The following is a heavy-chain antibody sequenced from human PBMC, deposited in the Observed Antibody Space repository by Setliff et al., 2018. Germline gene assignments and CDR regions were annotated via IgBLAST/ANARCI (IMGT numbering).Heavy chain of an antibody. D-gene: IGHD2-21*02. CDR1: GFTFSDYY. J-gene: IGHJ6*02. V-gene: IGHV3-11*04. Sequence: GGSLRLSCAASGFTFSDYYMSWIRQAPGRGLEWVSYISGSGTTIYYADPVKGRFTISRDNAKNSLYLQMNSLRAEDTAVYYCARNWVTAQHYYYGMDVWGQGTTVTVSS. CDR3: ARNWVTAQHYYYGMDV. CDR2: ISGSGTTI.